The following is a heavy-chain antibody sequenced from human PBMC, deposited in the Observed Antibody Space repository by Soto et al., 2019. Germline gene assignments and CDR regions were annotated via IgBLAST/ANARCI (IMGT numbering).Heavy chain of an antibody. CDR2: ISYDGSNK. CDR1: GFTFSSYA. CDR3: ARDSMSGLLWFGPDY. D-gene: IGHD3-10*01. J-gene: IGHJ4*02. Sequence: PGGSLRLSCAASGFTFSSYAMHWVRQAPGKGLEWVAVISYDGSNKYYADSVKGRFTISRDNSKNTLYLQMNSLRAEDTAVYYCARDSMSGLLWFGPDYWGQGT. V-gene: IGHV3-30-3*01.